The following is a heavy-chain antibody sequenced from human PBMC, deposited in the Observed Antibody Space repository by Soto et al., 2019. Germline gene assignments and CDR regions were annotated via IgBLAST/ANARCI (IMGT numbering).Heavy chain of an antibody. CDR3: ARVSTGQSPIHGFDI. D-gene: IGHD2-2*01. CDR2: IIPIFGTA. V-gene: IGHV1-69*12. CDR1: GGTFSSYA. J-gene: IGHJ3*02. Sequence: QVQLVQSGAEVKKPGSSVKVSCKASGGTFSSYAISWVRQAPGQGLEGMGGIIPIFGTANYAQKFQGRVTIIADESTSTAHKQLRSMRSDDAAVYYCARVSTGQSPIHGFDIWGQGTMVTVSS.